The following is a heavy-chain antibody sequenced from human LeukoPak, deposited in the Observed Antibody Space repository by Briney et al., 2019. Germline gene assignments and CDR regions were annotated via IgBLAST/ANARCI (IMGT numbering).Heavy chain of an antibody. Sequence: GGSLRLSCAASGFTVSSKYMSWVRQAPGKGLEWVASINEDGSDKYYVDSVKGRFTISRDNAKDSLYLQMNSLRAEDTSVYYCGRYLRSTSGSIWGQGALVTVSS. CDR1: GFTVSSKY. CDR2: INEDGSDK. V-gene: IGHV3-7*01. J-gene: IGHJ4*02. CDR3: GRYLRSTSGSI. D-gene: IGHD1-1*01.